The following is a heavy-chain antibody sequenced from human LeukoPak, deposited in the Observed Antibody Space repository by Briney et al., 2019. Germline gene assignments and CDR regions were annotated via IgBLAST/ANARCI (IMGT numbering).Heavy chain of an antibody. CDR3: AKDGDSSGYYYYYYYMDV. Sequence: GGSLRLSCAASGFTFSSHAVTWVRQAPGKGLEWVSGISNSGGHTYYADSVKGRFTVSRDNSKNMVYLQMNSLRAEDTAVYYCAKDGDSSGYYYYYYYMDVWGKGTTVTISS. D-gene: IGHD3-22*01. CDR1: GFTFSSHA. J-gene: IGHJ6*03. CDR2: ISNSGGHT. V-gene: IGHV3-23*01.